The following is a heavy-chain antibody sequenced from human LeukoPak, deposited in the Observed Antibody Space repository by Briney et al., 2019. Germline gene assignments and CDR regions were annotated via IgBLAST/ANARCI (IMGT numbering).Heavy chain of an antibody. CDR1: GGTFSSYA. CDR2: IIPIFGTA. J-gene: IGHJ3*02. Sequence: SVKASCKASGGTFSSYAISWVRQAPGQGLEWMGGIIPIFGTANYAQKFQGRVTITADESTSTAYMELSSLRSEDTAVYYCARGLHYYGSGRDAFDIWGQGTMVTVSS. CDR3: ARGLHYYGSGRDAFDI. D-gene: IGHD3-10*01. V-gene: IGHV1-69*13.